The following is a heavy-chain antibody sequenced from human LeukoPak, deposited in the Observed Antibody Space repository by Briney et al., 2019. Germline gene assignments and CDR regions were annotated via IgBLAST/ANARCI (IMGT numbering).Heavy chain of an antibody. Sequence: SETLSLPCAVYGGSLRGHFCSWIPQPPGKGLEWLGEINHSGNTNNNPSLKSRITMSVATSKNQFSLRLNSVTAAATAVYYCAKGPQTGWFDTWDQGTLVTVSS. J-gene: IGHJ5*02. V-gene: IGHV4-34*01. D-gene: IGHD3-10*01. CDR3: AKGPQTGWFDT. CDR1: GGSLRGHF. CDR2: INHSGNT.